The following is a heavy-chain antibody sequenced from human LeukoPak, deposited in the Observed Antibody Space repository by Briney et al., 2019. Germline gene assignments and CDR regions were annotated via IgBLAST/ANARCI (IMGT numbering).Heavy chain of an antibody. CDR1: GGSISSGDYY. V-gene: IGHV4-30-4*01. CDR2: IYYSGST. CDR3: ARIPYSSSWYGGSKYYFDY. Sequence: SETLSLTCTVSGGSISSGDYYWSWIRQPPGKGLEWIGYIYYSGSTYYNPSLKSRVIISVDTSKNQFSLKLSSVTAADTAVYYCARIPYSSSWYGGSKYYFDYWGQGTLVTVSS. D-gene: IGHD6-13*01. J-gene: IGHJ4*02.